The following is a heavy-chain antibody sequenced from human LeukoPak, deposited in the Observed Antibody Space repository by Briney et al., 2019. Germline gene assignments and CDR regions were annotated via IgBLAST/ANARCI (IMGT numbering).Heavy chain of an antibody. J-gene: IGHJ6*03. CDR1: GFTFSSYG. Sequence: GRSLRLSCAASGFTFSSYGINWVRQAPGKGLEWVAAISYDGSNKYYADSVKGRFTISRDNSKNTLYLQMNSLRAEDTAVYYCAKRNIGNYYYYMDVWGKGTTVTVSS. CDR3: AKRNIGNYYYYMDV. D-gene: IGHD1/OR15-1a*01. CDR2: ISYDGSNK. V-gene: IGHV3-30*18.